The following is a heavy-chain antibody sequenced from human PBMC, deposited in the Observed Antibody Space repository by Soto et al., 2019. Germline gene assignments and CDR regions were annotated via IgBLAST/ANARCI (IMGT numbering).Heavy chain of an antibody. Sequence: ASVEVSCKTSGYTFSNYGITWMRQAPGQPLEWLGWISLYSDGTNYAQKFQGRVSMTTDTSTTTAYMELRSLRSDDTAVYYCARVVPGADAWFGPWGQGTPVTVSS. D-gene: IGHD2-2*01. CDR1: GYTFSNYG. CDR2: ISLYSDGT. J-gene: IGHJ5*02. CDR3: ARVVPGADAWFGP. V-gene: IGHV1-18*01.